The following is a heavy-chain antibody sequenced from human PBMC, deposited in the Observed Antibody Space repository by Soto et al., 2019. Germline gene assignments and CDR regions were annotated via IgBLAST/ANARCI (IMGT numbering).Heavy chain of an antibody. D-gene: IGHD3-10*01. Sequence: QLQLQESGSGLVKPSQTLSLTCAVSGGSISSGGYSWSWIRQPPGKGLEWIGYIYHSGSTYYNPSLKSRVTISVERSKTQFSLKLCSVTAADTAVYYCAIVTGYYYGMDVWGQGTTGTVSS. CDR2: IYHSGST. J-gene: IGHJ6*02. V-gene: IGHV4-30-2*01. CDR1: GGSISSGGYS. CDR3: AIVTGYYYGMDV.